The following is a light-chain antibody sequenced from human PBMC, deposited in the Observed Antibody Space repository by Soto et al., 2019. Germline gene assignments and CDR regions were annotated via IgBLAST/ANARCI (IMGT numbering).Light chain of an antibody. CDR1: QSVSID. J-gene: IGKJ3*01. CDR2: GAS. Sequence: EIVMTQSPATLSVSPGERATLSCRASQSVSIDLAWYQQTPGQAPRLLIYGASTRAIGIPVRFSGSASGTDFTLTISSLEPEDFAVYYCQQRGNWPPFTFGPGTKVDIK. CDR3: QQRGNWPPFT. V-gene: IGKV3-11*01.